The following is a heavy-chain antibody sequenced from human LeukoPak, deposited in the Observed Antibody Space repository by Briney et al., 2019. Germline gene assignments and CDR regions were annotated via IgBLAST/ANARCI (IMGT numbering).Heavy chain of an antibody. CDR1: GDSIRSSSYH. CDR3: ARLVPPGGGDCTGSNCHTVYYFDY. V-gene: IGHV4-39*01. D-gene: IGHD2-15*01. CDR2: IYYSGST. J-gene: IGHJ4*02. Sequence: SETLSLTCTVSGDSIRSSSYHWGWIRQPPGKGLEWIGSIYYSGSTYNNRSLKRRLTISIDTSKNQFSLRLSSVTAADTAVYYCARLVPPGGGDCTGSNCHTVYYFDYWGQGTLVTVSS.